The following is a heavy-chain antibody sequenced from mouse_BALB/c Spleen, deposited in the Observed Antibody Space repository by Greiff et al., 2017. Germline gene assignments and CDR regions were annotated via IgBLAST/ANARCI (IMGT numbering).Heavy chain of an antibody. CDR3: TRGDYRYDDWFAY. CDR1: GYSFTSYW. CDR2: IYPGNSDT. J-gene: IGHJ3*01. V-gene: IGHV1-5*01. Sequence: DVQLQESGTVLARPGASVKMSCKASGYSFTSYWMHWVKQRPGQGLEWIGAIYPGNSDTSYNQKFKGKAKLTAVTAASTAYMELSSLTNEDSAVYYCTRGDYRYDDWFAYWGQGTLVTVSA. D-gene: IGHD2-14*01.